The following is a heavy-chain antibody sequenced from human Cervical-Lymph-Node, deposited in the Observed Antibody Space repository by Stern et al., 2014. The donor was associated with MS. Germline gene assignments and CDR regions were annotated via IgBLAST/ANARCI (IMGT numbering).Heavy chain of an antibody. D-gene: IGHD5-12*01. J-gene: IGHJ4*02. V-gene: IGHV2-5*01. Sequence: ESGPTLVKPTQTLTLTCTFSGFSLSIRRVGVGWIRQPPGKALEWLALICWNDDERYSPSLKSRLNITKDTSQNQVGHKMTNMDPVDTGTYYRAHSMEVDSGYENFFGYWGPGTLVTGSP. CDR1: GFSLSIRRVG. CDR2: ICWNDDE. CDR3: AHSMEVDSGYENFFGY.